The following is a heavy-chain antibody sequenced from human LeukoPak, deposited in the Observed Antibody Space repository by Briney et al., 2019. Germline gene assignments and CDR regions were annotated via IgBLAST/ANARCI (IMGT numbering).Heavy chain of an antibody. CDR3: ARVYLWFGELLGPSNFDY. Sequence: GASVKVSCKASGYTFTSYGISWVRQAPGQGLEWMGWISAYNGNTNYAQKLQGRVPMTTDTSTSTAYMELRSLRSDDTAVYYCARVYLWFGELLGPSNFDYWGQGTLVTVSS. CDR1: GYTFTSYG. D-gene: IGHD3-10*01. J-gene: IGHJ4*02. CDR2: ISAYNGNT. V-gene: IGHV1-18*01.